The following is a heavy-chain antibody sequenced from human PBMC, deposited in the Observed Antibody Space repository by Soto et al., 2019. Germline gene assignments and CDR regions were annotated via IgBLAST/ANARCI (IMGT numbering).Heavy chain of an antibody. CDR1: GSSFISSG. CDR2: IVVASGQT. CDR3: SADRPDIGVGWWV. D-gene: IGHD2-15*01. V-gene: IGHV1-58*02. J-gene: IGHJ6*01. Sequence: SVKEYFKAYGSSFISSGIQLVRQAHGQRLEWIGWIVVASGQTNYAQNFRGRVAITRDTSTATAYIELTGLTSEDTAVYFCSADRPDIGVGWWVWGQGTTVTVSS.